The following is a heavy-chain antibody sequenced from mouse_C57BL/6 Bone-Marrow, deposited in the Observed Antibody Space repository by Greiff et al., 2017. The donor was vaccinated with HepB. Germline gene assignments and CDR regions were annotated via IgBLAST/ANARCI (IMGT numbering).Heavy chain of an antibody. CDR3: AIENSGAFSFDY. Sequence: QVHVKQPGAELVKPGASVKVSCKASGYTFTSYWMHWVKQRPGQGLEWIGRIHPSDSDTNYNQKFKGKATLTVDKSSSTAYMQLSSLTSEDSAVYYCAIENSGAFSFDYWGQGTTLTVSS. CDR2: IHPSDSDT. J-gene: IGHJ2*01. V-gene: IGHV1-74*01. CDR1: GYTFTSYW.